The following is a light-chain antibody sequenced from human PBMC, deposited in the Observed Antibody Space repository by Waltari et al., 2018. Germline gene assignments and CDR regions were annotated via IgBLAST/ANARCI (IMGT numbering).Light chain of an antibody. CDR2: DVS. Sequence: QSALTQPASVSGSPGQSITISCTGTTSDIGYYTYVSWYQQHPGKAPKLIIYDVSHRPSGVSDRFSGSKSGNTASLTISGLRAEDEADYHCSSYSISSNYFVFGTGTTVTVL. V-gene: IGLV2-14*03. CDR1: TSDIGYYTY. J-gene: IGLJ1*01. CDR3: SSYSISSNYFV.